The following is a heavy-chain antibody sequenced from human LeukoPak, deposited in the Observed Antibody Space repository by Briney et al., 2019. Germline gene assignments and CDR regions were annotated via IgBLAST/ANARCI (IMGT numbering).Heavy chain of an antibody. J-gene: IGHJ6*02. Sequence: GESLRISCKGSGYSFTSYWISWVRQMPGKGLEWMGRIDPSDSYTNYSPSFQGHVTISADKSISTAYLQWSSLKAPDTAMYYCARHRVPNHIVVVPAAMRYYYYGMDVWGQGTTVTVSS. D-gene: IGHD2-2*01. CDR1: GYSFTSYW. V-gene: IGHV5-10-1*01. CDR2: IDPSDSYT. CDR3: ARHRVPNHIVVVPAAMRYYYYGMDV.